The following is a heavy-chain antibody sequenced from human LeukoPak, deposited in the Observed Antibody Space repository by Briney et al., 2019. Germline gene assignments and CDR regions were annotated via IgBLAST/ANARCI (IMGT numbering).Heavy chain of an antibody. CDR3: TRGVVDCGNDCY. CDR1: GFTLSGNW. J-gene: IGHJ4*02. Sequence: GGSLSLSCAASGFTLSGNWISWLRQAPGEGLEWVANVNRDGSEKNYADSVKGRLTISRDNTKNSLYLQMNRLRAEDTAVYYCTRGVVDCGNDCYWSQGTLVTVAS. V-gene: IGHV3-7*01. D-gene: IGHD2-21*02. CDR2: VNRDGSEK.